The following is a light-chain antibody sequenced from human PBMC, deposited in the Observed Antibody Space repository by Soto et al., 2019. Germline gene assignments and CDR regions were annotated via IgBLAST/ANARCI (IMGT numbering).Light chain of an antibody. V-gene: IGKV3-20*01. CDR3: QQFGGSTPRFT. CDR2: GTS. Sequence: IVLTQSPGTLSLSPGERATLTCRASQTITSFYLAWYQQKPGQAPRPLIYGTSTRATGIPDRFSGSGSGTDFTLTIRKLEPEDFAVYYCQQFGGSTPRFTFSPGTKVDIK. J-gene: IGKJ3*01. CDR1: QTITSFY.